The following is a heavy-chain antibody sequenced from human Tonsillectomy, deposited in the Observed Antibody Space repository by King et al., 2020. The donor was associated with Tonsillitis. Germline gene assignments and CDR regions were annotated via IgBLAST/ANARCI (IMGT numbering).Heavy chain of an antibody. D-gene: IGHD4-17*01. CDR1: GFTFNTHT. J-gene: IGHJ4*02. CDR3: VREYDYGNYYDY. V-gene: IGHV3-21*01. CDR2: ISSSSSYI. Sequence: VQLVESGGGLVKPGGSLRLSCAASGFTFNTHTMNWVRQAPGKGLEWVSSISSSSSYIDYADSVKGRFTLSRDNAKNSLYLQMNSLRAEDTAVYYCVREYDYGNYYDYWGQGTLVTVSS.